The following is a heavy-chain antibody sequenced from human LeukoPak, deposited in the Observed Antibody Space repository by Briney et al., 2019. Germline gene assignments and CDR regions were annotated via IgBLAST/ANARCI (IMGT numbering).Heavy chain of an antibody. J-gene: IGHJ3*02. V-gene: IGHV1-2*02. CDR1: GYTFTGYY. D-gene: IGHD3-9*01. Sequence: ASVRVSCKASGYTFTGYYMHWVRQAPGQGLEWMGWVNPNSGGTNYAQKFQGRVTMTRDTSISTAYMELSRLRSDDTAVYYCARVLRRSPDAFDIWGQGTMVTVSS. CDR2: VNPNSGGT. CDR3: ARVLRRSPDAFDI.